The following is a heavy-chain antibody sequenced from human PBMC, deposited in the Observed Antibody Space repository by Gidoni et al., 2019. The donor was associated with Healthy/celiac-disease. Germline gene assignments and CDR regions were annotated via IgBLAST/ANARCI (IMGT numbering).Heavy chain of an antibody. Sequence: EVQLVESGGGLVKPGGSLRLSCAASGFTFSSYSMNWVRQAPGKGLEWVSSISSSSSYIYYADPVKGRFTISRDNAKNSLYLQMNSLRAEDTAVYYCARCADYGDLFDYWGQGTLVTVSS. CDR1: GFTFSSYS. V-gene: IGHV3-21*01. J-gene: IGHJ4*02. CDR3: ARCADYGDLFDY. CDR2: ISSSSSYI. D-gene: IGHD4-17*01.